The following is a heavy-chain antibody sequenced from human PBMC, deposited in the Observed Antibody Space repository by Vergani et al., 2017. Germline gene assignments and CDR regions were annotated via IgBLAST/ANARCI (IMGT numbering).Heavy chain of an antibody. V-gene: IGHV1-2*02. D-gene: IGHD6-13*01. CDR1: GFTFTGYY. Sequence: QVQLVESGGGVVQPGRSLRLSCAASGFTFTGYYMHWVRQAPGQGLEWMGWINPNSGGTNYAQKFQGRVTMTRDTSISTAYMELSRLRSDDTAVYYCARGYSSSWSSFDYWGQGTLVTVSS. CDR3: ARGYSSSWSSFDY. J-gene: IGHJ4*02. CDR2: INPNSGGT.